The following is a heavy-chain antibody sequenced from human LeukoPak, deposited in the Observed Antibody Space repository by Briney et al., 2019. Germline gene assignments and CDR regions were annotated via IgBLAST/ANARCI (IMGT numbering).Heavy chain of an antibody. CDR2: ISSSSSYI. V-gene: IGHV3-21*04. CDR1: GFTFSSYS. Sequence: GGSLRLSGAASGFTFSSYSMNWVRQAPGKGLEWVSSISSSSSYIYYAGSVKGRFTISRDNAKNSLYLQMNSLRAEDTALYYCAKGAGYSSGWYFDYWGQGTLVTVSS. J-gene: IGHJ4*02. D-gene: IGHD6-19*01. CDR3: AKGAGYSSGWYFDY.